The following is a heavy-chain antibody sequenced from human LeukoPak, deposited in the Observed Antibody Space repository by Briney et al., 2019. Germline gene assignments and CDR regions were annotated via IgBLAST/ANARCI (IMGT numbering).Heavy chain of an antibody. D-gene: IGHD3-10*01. J-gene: IGHJ6*03. CDR3: TRAGGLVRGVHYYYMDV. Sequence: GGSLRLSCAASGFTVSSNYMTWVRQAPGKGLEWVSVIYSGGSTYYADSVKGRFTISRDNSKDTLYLQMNSLRAEDTAVYYCTRAGGLVRGVHYYYMDVWGKGTTVTISS. V-gene: IGHV3-53*01. CDR1: GFTVSSNY. CDR2: IYSGGST.